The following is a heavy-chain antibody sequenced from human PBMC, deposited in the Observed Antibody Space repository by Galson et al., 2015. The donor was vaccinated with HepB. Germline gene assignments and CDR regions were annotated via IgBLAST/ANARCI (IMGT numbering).Heavy chain of an antibody. D-gene: IGHD3-16*01. CDR1: SFTFSIDW. V-gene: IGHV3-7*03. CDR3: ARARNDNDWGRGYFDF. J-gene: IGHJ4*02. Sequence: SLRLSRAASSFTFSIDWTTWVRQAPGKGLGWVANRRKDGSENFFAHSVKGRPTISRDNAKNSLDLQMDSLRAEDTAVYYCARARNDNDWGRGYFDFWGQGTLVTVSS. CDR2: RRKDGSEN.